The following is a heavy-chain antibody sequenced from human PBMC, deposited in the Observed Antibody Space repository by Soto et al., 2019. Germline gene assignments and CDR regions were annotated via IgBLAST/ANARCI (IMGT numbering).Heavy chain of an antibody. J-gene: IGHJ4*02. CDR3: ARTKCSGGSCYSWSLDY. CDR2: RYYSEST. CDR1: GGSITTGGYY. D-gene: IGHD2-15*01. Sequence: SETLSLTCTVSGGSITTGGYYWSWIRQLPGKGLEWIGHRYYSESTYYNPSLKSRVSISLDTSKNQFSLKLGFVTAADTAMYYCARTKCSGGSCYSWSLDYWGQALPVTVSS. V-gene: IGHV4-31*03.